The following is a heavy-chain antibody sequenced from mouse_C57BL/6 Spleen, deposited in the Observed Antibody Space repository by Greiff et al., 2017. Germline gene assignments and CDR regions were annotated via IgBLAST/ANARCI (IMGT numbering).Heavy chain of an antibody. CDR2: INPNNGGT. CDR1: GYTFTDYN. D-gene: IGHD2-3*01. J-gene: IGHJ2*01. Sequence: EVQLQQSGPELVKPGASVKIPCKASGYTFTDYNMDWVKQSHGKSLEWIGDINPNNGGTIYNQKFKGKATLTVDKSSSTAYMELRSLTSADTAVYDCARSLYEKYYFDYWGQGTTLTVSS. V-gene: IGHV1-18*01. CDR3: ARSLYEKYYFDY.